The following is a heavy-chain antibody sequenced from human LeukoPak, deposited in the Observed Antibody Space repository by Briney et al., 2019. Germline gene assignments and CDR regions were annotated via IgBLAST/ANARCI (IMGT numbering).Heavy chain of an antibody. Sequence: SETLSFTCTVSGGSISSYYWSWIRQPPGKGLEWIGYIYYSGSTNYNPSLKSRVTISVDTSKNQFSLKLSSVTAADTAVYYCARGGSSWYFFNWFDPWGQGTLVTVSS. V-gene: IGHV4-59*08. CDR3: ARGGSSWYFFNWFDP. J-gene: IGHJ5*02. D-gene: IGHD6-13*01. CDR1: GGSISSYY. CDR2: IYYSGST.